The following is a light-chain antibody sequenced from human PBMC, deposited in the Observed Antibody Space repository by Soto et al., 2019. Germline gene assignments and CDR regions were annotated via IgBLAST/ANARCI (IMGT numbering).Light chain of an antibody. V-gene: IGLV1-51*02. Sequence: QSALTQPPSVSAAPGQKVTISCSGSSSNIGNSYVSWYQQLPGTAPKLLIYENNRRPSGIPDRFSGSKSGTSATLGITGLQTGDEADYFCGTWDSSLTTGVFGGGTQLTVL. CDR1: SSNIGNSY. CDR3: GTWDSSLTTGV. J-gene: IGLJ2*01. CDR2: ENN.